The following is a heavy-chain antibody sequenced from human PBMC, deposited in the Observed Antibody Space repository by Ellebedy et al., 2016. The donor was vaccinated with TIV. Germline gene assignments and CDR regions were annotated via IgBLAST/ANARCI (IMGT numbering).Heavy chain of an antibody. CDR3: ARGPEGNDFGDYGYLGYFQH. CDR2: ISSDGSSK. Sequence: GGSLRLSCAASGFTFNNYAIHWVRHAPGKGLEWVAVISSDGSSKSYADSVKGRFTISRDNSKNTLYLQMHSLRAEDTAVYYCARGPEGNDFGDYGYLGYFQHWGQGTLVTVSS. V-gene: IGHV3-30-3*01. CDR1: GFTFNNYA. J-gene: IGHJ1*01. D-gene: IGHD4-17*01.